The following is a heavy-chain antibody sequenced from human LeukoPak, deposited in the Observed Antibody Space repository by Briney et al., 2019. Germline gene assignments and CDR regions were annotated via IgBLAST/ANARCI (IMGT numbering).Heavy chain of an antibody. CDR3: AKDHTLYYYDSSGSNFDY. D-gene: IGHD3-22*01. CDR2: ISYDGNNK. J-gene: IGHJ4*02. V-gene: IGHV3-30*18. CDR1: GFTFSSYG. Sequence: GGSMRLSCAVSGFTFSSYGMHWVRQAPGKGLEWVAVISYDGNNKYYADSVKGRFTISRDNSKNTLYLQMNSLRAEDSAVYYCAKDHTLYYYDSSGSNFDYWGQGTLVTVSS.